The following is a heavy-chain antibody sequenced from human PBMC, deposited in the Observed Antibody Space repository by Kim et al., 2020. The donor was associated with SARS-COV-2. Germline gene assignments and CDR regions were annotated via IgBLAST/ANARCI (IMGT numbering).Heavy chain of an antibody. CDR2: TI. J-gene: IGHJ4*02. CDR3: ARDREQLPDY. V-gene: IGHV3-48*03. Sequence: TIYYADSVKGRFTISRDNAKNSLYLQMNSLRAEDTAVYYCARDREQLPDYWGQGTLVTVSS. D-gene: IGHD6-6*01.